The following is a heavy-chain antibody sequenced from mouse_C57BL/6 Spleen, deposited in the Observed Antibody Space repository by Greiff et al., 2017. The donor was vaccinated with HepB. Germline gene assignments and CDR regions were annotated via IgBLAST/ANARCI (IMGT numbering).Heavy chain of an antibody. CDR2: INPNNGGT. V-gene: IGHV1-26*01. CDR3: ARGETAQGYAMDY. CDR1: GYTFTDYY. Sequence: EVQLQQSGPELVKPGASVKISCKASGYTFTDYYMNWVKQSHGKSLEWIGDINPNNGGTSYNQKFKGKATLTVDKSSSTAYMELRSLTSEDSAVYYCARGETAQGYAMDYWGQGTSVTVSS. D-gene: IGHD3-2*02. J-gene: IGHJ4*01.